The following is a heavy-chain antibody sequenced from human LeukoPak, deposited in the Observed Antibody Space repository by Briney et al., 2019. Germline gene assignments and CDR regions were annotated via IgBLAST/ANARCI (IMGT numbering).Heavy chain of an antibody. D-gene: IGHD6-6*01. CDR1: GYTFTNDY. CDR3: SKVGQLVFDY. Sequence: GASVKVSCKTSGYTFTNDYMHWVRQAPGQGLEWMGVINPGDGTTKYAQKFQGRVTMTRDTSTSTLYMELSSLRSEDTAMYYCSKVGQLVFDYWGQGTLVTVSP. V-gene: IGHV1-46*03. J-gene: IGHJ4*02. CDR2: INPGDGTT.